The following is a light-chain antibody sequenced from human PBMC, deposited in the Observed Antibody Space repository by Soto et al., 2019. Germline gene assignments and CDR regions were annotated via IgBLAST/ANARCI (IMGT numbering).Light chain of an antibody. V-gene: IGKV1-39*01. CDR3: QQTFSLPRT. CDR2: ETS. CDR1: QNVRSY. J-gene: IGKJ1*01. Sequence: DTPMTQSPSSLSASVGDRVTITCRASQNVRSYVNWYQQKPGKAPNLLISETSTLQSGVPSRFSGDGYGTDFTLTITNLHPEDFATYFCQQTFSLPRTFGQGTKVEI.